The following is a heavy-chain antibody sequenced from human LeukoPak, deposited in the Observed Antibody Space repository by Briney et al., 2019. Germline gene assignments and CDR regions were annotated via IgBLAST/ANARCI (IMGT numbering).Heavy chain of an antibody. D-gene: IGHD5-24*01. CDR1: GYIFTGYY. CDR2: ISSDGSNK. CDR3: AKGDGYNLRVSH. J-gene: IGHJ4*02. Sequence: SCKASGYIFTGYYMHWVRQAPGKGLEWVAVISSDGSNKHYADSVKGRFTISRDNSKNTLCLQMNSLRVEDTAVYYCAKGDGYNLRVSHWGQGTLVTVSS. V-gene: IGHV3-30*18.